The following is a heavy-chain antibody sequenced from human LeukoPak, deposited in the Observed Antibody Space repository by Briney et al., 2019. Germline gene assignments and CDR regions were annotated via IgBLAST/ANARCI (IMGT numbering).Heavy chain of an antibody. CDR3: ARECGGDCYPAFDY. CDR2: ISYDGSNK. D-gene: IGHD2-21*02. J-gene: IGHJ4*02. V-gene: IGHV3-30-3*01. CDR1: GFTFSNYW. Sequence: GGSLRLSCVGSGFTFSNYWMTWVRQAPGKGLEWVAVISYDGSNKYYADSVKGRFTISRDNSKNTLYLQMNSLRAEDTAVYYCARECGGDCYPAFDYWGQGTLVTVSS.